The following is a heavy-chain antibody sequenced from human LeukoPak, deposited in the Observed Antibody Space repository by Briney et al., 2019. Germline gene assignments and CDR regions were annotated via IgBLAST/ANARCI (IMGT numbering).Heavy chain of an antibody. D-gene: IGHD2-8*01. Sequence: PSETLSLTCTVSGGSISSYYWSWIRQPPGKGLEWIGSISHSGTTYYNPSLKRRVTISVDTSKNQFSLKMTSLTAADTAVYYCARDNVPGYFDNWDQGTLITVSS. CDR2: ISHSGTT. J-gene: IGHJ4*02. CDR1: GGSISSYY. CDR3: ARDNVPGYFDN. V-gene: IGHV4-38-2*02.